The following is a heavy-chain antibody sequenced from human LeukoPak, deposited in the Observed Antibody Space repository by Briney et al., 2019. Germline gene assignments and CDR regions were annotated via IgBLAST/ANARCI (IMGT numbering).Heavy chain of an antibody. CDR3: ARDQLLSY. Sequence: NPSETLSLTCTVSGGSISSYYWSWIRQPPGKGLEWIGYIYYSGSTNYNPSLKSRVTISVDTSKNHFSLKLSSVTAADTAVYYCARDQLLSYWGQGTLVTVSS. D-gene: IGHD1-1*01. V-gene: IGHV4-59*01. CDR1: GGSISSYY. J-gene: IGHJ4*02. CDR2: IYYSGST.